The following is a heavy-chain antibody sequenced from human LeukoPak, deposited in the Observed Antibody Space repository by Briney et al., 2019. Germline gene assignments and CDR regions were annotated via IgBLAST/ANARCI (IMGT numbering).Heavy chain of an antibody. CDR2: IRTDGSNK. J-gene: IGHJ4*02. CDR1: GFTFPRFG. Sequence: PGGALRLSRVASGFTFPRFGMHRGRPGPGQGVGRVTFIRTDGSNKYYADSVKGRFTISRDNSKNTLYLQMNSLRAEDTAVYYCAKDGDDSIEHWGQGTLVTVSS. V-gene: IGHV3-30*02. D-gene: IGHD3-22*01. CDR3: AKDGDDSIEH.